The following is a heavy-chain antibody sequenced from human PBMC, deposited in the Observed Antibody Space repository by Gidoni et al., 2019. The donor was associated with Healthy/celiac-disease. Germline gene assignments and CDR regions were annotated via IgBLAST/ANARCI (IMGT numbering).Heavy chain of an antibody. CDR1: GYTFTSYG. V-gene: IGHV1-18*01. Sequence: QVQLVQSGAEVKKPGASVKVSCKASGYTFTSYGISWVRQAPGQGLEWMGWISAYNGNTNYAQKLQGRVTMTTDTSMSTAYMELRSLRSDDTAVYYCARGAIAAAYYYYYYGMDVWGQGTTVTVSS. D-gene: IGHD6-6*01. J-gene: IGHJ6*02. CDR2: ISAYNGNT. CDR3: ARGAIAAAYYYYYYGMDV.